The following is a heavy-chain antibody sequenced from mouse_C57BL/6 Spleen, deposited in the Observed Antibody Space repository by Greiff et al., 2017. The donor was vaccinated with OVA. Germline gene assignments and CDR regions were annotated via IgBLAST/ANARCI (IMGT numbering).Heavy chain of an antibody. CDR2: ISSGGSYP. D-gene: IGHD4-1*01. CDR3: ARHRGSGTWYYFDY. V-gene: IGHV5-6*01. Sequence: EVMLVESGGDLVTPGGSLKLSCAASGFTFSSYGLSWVRQTPDTRLEWVATISSGGSYPYYPDSVKGRFTISRDKAKNTLYLQMSSLKSEDTAMYYCARHRGSGTWYYFDYWGQGTTLTVSS. CDR1: GFTFSSYG. J-gene: IGHJ2*01.